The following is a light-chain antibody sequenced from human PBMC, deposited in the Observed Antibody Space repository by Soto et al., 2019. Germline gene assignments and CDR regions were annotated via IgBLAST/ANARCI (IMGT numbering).Light chain of an antibody. CDR2: EVS. CDR3: SSYAGSNKVV. V-gene: IGLV2-8*01. Sequence: QSALTQPPSASGSPGQSVTISCTGTSSDVGGYNYVSWYQQHPGKAPKLMIYEVSKRPSGVSDHFSGSKSGNTASLTVSGLQAEDEADYYCSSYAGSNKVVFGGGTKLTVL. CDR1: SSDVGGYNY. J-gene: IGLJ2*01.